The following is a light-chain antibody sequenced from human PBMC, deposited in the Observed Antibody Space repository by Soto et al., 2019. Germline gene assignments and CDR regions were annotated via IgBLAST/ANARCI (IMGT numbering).Light chain of an antibody. CDR2: DVS. CDR3: SSYTSSSTRV. J-gene: IGLJ1*01. Sequence: LTQPASVSGSPGQSITISCTGTSSDVGGYNYVSWYQQHPGKAPKLMIYDVSNRPSGVSNRFSGSKSGNTASLTISGLQAEDEADYYCSSYTSSSTRVFGTGTKVTV. CDR1: SSDVGGYNY. V-gene: IGLV2-14*01.